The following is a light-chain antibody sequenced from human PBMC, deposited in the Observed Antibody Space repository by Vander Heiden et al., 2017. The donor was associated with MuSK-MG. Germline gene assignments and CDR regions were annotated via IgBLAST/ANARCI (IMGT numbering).Light chain of an antibody. V-gene: IGKV3-15*01. CDR1: QSVSSN. CDR2: GAA. CDR3: QQDDNWPRIT. Sequence: EIVMTQSPAPLSVSPGDRATLSCRPRQSVSSNLAWYQQKPGQAPRLLIYGAATRGTGIPARFSGSGSGREVTLTISSRQSEEFAVYYCQQDDNWPRITFGRGTKVDIK. J-gene: IGKJ4*01.